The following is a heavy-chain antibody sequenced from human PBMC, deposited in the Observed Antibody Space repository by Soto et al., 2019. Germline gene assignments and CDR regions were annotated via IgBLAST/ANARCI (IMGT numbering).Heavy chain of an antibody. CDR3: ARTPTGYSSSWRGNYYYYYYMDV. D-gene: IGHD6-13*01. V-gene: IGHV4-39*01. CDR2: IYYSGST. Sequence: PSETLSLTCTVSGGSISSSSYYWGWIRQPPGKGLEWIGSIYYSGSTYYNPSLKSRVTISVDTSKNHFSLKLSSVTAADTAVYYCARTPTGYSSSWRGNYYYYYYMDVWGKGTTVTVSS. CDR1: GGSISSSSYY. J-gene: IGHJ6*03.